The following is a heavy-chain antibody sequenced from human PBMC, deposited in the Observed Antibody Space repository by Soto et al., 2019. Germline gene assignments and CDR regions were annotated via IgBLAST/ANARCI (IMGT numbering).Heavy chain of an antibody. J-gene: IGHJ4*02. D-gene: IGHD1-26*01. CDR1: GFTFSNAW. CDR2: IKSKTDGGTT. Sequence: EVQLVESGGGLVQPGGSLRLSCAASGFTFSNAWMSWVRQAPGKGLEWVGRIKSKTDGGTTDYAAPVKGRFTISRDDSKNTLYLQMNSLKTEDTAVYYCTTEVGATEPSYYFDYWGQGTLVTVSS. V-gene: IGHV3-15*01. CDR3: TTEVGATEPSYYFDY.